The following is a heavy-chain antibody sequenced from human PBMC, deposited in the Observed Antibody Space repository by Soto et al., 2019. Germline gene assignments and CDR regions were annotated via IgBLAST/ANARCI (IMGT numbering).Heavy chain of an antibody. CDR1: GFTFSSYV. CDR2: IPYDGSNK. Sequence: GGSLRLSCAASGFTFSSYVMHLVRQAPGKGLQWVAFIPYDGSNKYYADSVKGRFTITKDTSKNQVVLTMTNMDPVDTATYYCAHSVVAGLGYYFDYWGQGTLVTVSS. J-gene: IGHJ4*02. CDR3: AHSVVAGLGYYFDY. V-gene: IGHV3-30*14. D-gene: IGHD6-19*01.